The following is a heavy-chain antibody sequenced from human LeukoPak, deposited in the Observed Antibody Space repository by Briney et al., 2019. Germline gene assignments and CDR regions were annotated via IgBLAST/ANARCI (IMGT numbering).Heavy chain of an antibody. Sequence: PSETLSLTCTVSGGSTSSGGYYWSWIRQPPGKGLEWIGYIYHSGSTYYNSSLKSRVTISVDRSKNQFSLKLSSVTAADTAVYYCASYDFRGGHYMDVWGKGTTVTVSS. J-gene: IGHJ6*03. CDR3: ASYDFRGGHYMDV. CDR1: GGSTSSGGYY. V-gene: IGHV4-30-2*01. D-gene: IGHD3-3*01. CDR2: IYHSGST.